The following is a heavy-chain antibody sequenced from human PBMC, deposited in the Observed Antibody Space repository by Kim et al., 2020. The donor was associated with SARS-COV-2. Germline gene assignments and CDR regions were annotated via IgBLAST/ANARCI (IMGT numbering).Heavy chain of an antibody. V-gene: IGHV3-7*03. Sequence: GGSLRLSCAASGFTFSSYWMSWVRQAPGKGLEWVANIKQDGSEKYYVDSVKGRFTISRDNAKNSLYLQMNSLRAEDTAVYYCARPSLTMVRGVIITWRYWGQGTLVTVSS. CDR2: IKQDGSEK. D-gene: IGHD3-10*01. CDR3: ARPSLTMVRGVIITWRY. J-gene: IGHJ4*02. CDR1: GFTFSSYW.